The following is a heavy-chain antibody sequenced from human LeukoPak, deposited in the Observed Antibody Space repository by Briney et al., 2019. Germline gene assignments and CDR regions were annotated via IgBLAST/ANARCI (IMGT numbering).Heavy chain of an antibody. D-gene: IGHD3-3*01. Sequence: PGRSLRLSCAASGFTFDDYAMHWVRQAPGKGLEWVSGISWNSGSIGYADSVKGRFTISRDNAKNSLYLQMNSLRAEDTALYYCAKGGVVLRFLESFDYWGQGTLVTVSS. CDR1: GFTFDDYA. J-gene: IGHJ4*02. CDR3: AKGGVVLRFLESFDY. CDR2: ISWNSGSI. V-gene: IGHV3-9*01.